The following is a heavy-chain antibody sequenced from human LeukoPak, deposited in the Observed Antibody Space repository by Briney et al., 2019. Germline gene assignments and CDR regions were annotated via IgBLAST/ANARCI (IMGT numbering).Heavy chain of an antibody. J-gene: IGHJ6*03. V-gene: IGHV3-7*01. CDR1: GFTFSSYW. Sequence: GGSLRLSCAASGFTFSSYWMSWVRQAPGKGLEWVANIKQDGSEKYYVDSGXGRCTISRDNAKNSRYLQMNSLRAEDTAVYYCXRDHYYYSYMDVWGKGTTVTVSS. CDR2: IKQDGSEK. CDR3: XRDHYYYSYMDV.